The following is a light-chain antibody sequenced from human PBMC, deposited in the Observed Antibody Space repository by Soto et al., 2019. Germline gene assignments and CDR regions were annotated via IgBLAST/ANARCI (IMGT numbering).Light chain of an antibody. CDR2: RAS. CDR3: QPYNNWPYT. J-gene: IGKJ2*01. CDR1: QHVSSN. V-gene: IGKV3-15*01. Sequence: EIVMTQSPATLSVSPGGSATLSCRASQHVSSNFAWYRQKPGQAPTLLIYRASPRATGIPARFSGSGSGTEFTLPISSLQSEDFAVYYCQPYNNWPYTFGQGTKLELK.